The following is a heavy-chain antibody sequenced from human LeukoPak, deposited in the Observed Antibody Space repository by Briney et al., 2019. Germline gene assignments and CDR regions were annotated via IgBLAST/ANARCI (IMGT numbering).Heavy chain of an antibody. CDR1: GFTVSSNY. CDR2: IYSGGST. Sequence: PGGSLRLSCAASGFTVSSNYMSWVRQAPGKGLEWVSVIYSGGSTYYADSVKGRFTISRDNSKNTLYLQMNSLRAEDTAVYYCARPYYYDSRGFNYWGQGTLVTVSS. V-gene: IGHV3-53*05. D-gene: IGHD3-22*01. CDR3: ARPYYYDSRGFNY. J-gene: IGHJ4*02.